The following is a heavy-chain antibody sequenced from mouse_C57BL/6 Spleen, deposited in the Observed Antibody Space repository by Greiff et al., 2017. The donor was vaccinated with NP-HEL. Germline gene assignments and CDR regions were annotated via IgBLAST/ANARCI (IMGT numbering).Heavy chain of an antibody. CDR3: ARMGAQAAWFAY. Sequence: VQLVESGPGLVQPSQSLSITCTVSGFSLTSYGVHWVRQSPGKGLEWLGVIWSGGSTDYNAAFISRLSISKDNSKSQVFFKMNSLQADDTAIYYCARMGAQAAWFAYWGQGTLVTVSA. J-gene: IGHJ3*01. V-gene: IGHV2-2*01. CDR2: IWSGGST. D-gene: IGHD3-2*02. CDR1: GFSLTSYG.